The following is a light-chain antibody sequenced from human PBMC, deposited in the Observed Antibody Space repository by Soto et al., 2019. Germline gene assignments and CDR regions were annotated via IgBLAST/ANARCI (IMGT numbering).Light chain of an antibody. Sequence: EIVMTQSPVTLSVSPGDRATLSCRASQSVNSNLAWYQQKPGQTPKLLIYVASTSATGIPARFGGSGSGTDFTPTISRLQSDDFAVYYCQHYNCWPLTFGRGTKVEFK. CDR2: VAS. CDR1: QSVNSN. CDR3: QHYNCWPLT. J-gene: IGKJ4*01. V-gene: IGKV3-15*01.